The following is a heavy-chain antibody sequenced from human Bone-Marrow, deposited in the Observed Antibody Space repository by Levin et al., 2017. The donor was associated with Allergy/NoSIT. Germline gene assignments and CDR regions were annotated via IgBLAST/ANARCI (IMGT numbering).Heavy chain of an antibody. V-gene: IGHV3-15*07. Sequence: GGSPRLSCAASGFTFTNAWMNWVRQAPGKGLEWVGRIRSKADGGTTDYAAPVQGRFTISRDDSKNTLFLQMSSLKTEDTATYYCTTDPPYYYDSSGSSYFGMDVWGQGTTVTVSS. CDR1: GFTFTNAW. CDR2: IRSKADGGTT. CDR3: TTDPPYYYDSSGSSYFGMDV. D-gene: IGHD3-22*01. J-gene: IGHJ6*02.